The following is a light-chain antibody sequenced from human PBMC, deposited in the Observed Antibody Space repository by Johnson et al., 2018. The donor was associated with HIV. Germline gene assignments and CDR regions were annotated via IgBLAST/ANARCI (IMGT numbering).Light chain of an antibody. CDR2: DNN. V-gene: IGLV1-51*01. Sequence: QSVLTQPPSVSAAPGQKVTISCYGSSSNIGNNYVSWYQQLPGKAPKLLIYDNNRRPSGIPDRFSGSKSGTSATLGITGLQTGDEADYYCGTWDSSLSAGVFGTGTKVTVL. CDR1: SSNIGNNY. CDR3: GTWDSSLSAGV. J-gene: IGLJ1*01.